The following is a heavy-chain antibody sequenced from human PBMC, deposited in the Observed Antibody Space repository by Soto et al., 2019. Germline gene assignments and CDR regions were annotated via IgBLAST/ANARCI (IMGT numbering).Heavy chain of an antibody. CDR3: AREYSRSWYPLQNFDY. CDR2: TYYRSKWYN. Sequence: QVQLQQSGPGLVKPSQTLSLTCAISGASVSSNSAAWNWIRQSPSRGLEWLGRTYYRSKWYNDYAVSVKSRITINPDTSKNHFSLQLNSLTPEDMAVYYCAREYSRSWYPLQNFDYWGQGTLVTVSS. J-gene: IGHJ4*02. CDR1: GASVSSNSAA. D-gene: IGHD6-13*01. V-gene: IGHV6-1*01.